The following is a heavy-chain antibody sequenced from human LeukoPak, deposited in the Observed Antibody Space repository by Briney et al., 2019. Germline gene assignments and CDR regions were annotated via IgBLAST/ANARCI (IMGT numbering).Heavy chain of an antibody. CDR3: AKDFQFNRSGPAPFDY. CDR2: ISGSGGST. J-gene: IGHJ4*02. CDR1: GFTFSSYA. D-gene: IGHD2-15*01. Sequence: GGSLRLSCAASGFTFSSYAMSWVRQAPGKGLEWVSAISGSGGSTYYADSVKGRFTISRDNSKNTLYLQMNSLRAEDTAVYYCAKDFQFNRSGPAPFDYWGQGTLVTVSS. V-gene: IGHV3-23*01.